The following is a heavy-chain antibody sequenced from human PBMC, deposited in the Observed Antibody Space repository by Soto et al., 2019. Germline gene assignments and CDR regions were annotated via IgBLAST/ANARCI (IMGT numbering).Heavy chain of an antibody. V-gene: IGHV1-3*01. Sequence: ASVKVSCKASGYTFTSYALHWVRQAPGQRLEWIGWINAGNGNTKYSQKLQGRVTITRDSSASTAYMELSSLRFEDTAVFYCVRDHGFDILTGYYHYYMDVWGKGTTVTVSS. J-gene: IGHJ6*03. CDR1: GYTFTSYA. D-gene: IGHD3-9*01. CDR3: VRDHGFDILTGYYHYYMDV. CDR2: INAGNGNT.